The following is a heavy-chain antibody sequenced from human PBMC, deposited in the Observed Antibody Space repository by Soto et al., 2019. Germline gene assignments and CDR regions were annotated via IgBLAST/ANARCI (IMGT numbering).Heavy chain of an antibody. CDR3: ARLSAGG. CDR2: IYYSGST. Sequence: QLQLQESGPGLVKPSETLSLSCTVSGGSLSSNTYYWGWIRQPPGKGLEWIASIYYSGSTYYNPSLKSRVTISVDTSKNQFSLKLTSVTAADTAAYYCARLSAGGWGPGTLVTVSS. CDR1: GGSLSSNTYY. J-gene: IGHJ4*02. D-gene: IGHD3-10*01. V-gene: IGHV4-39*01.